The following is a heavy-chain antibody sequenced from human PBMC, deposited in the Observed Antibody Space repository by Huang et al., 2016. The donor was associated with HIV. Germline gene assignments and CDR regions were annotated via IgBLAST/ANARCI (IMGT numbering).Heavy chain of an antibody. CDR1: GYSFTTYG. CDR3: ATDYYANFDY. CDR2: VSPYNTKT. D-gene: IGHD2-2*01. Sequence: QVQLMQSGPEVKKPGASVRVSCKASGYSFTTYGLNWVRQAPGHGLEWMGWVSPYNTKTDEAEKFQGRVTMTRDTSTTTAYMELRSLRSDDTAIYYCATDYYANFDYWGQGTLVTISS. J-gene: IGHJ4*02. V-gene: IGHV1-18*04.